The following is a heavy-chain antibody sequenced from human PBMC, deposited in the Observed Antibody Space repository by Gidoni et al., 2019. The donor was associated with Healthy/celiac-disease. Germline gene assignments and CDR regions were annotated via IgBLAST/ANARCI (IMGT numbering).Heavy chain of an antibody. CDR2: IIPIFGTP. V-gene: IGHV1-69*06. CDR1: GGTFSSHL. Sequence: QVQLVQSGTEVKQPGSSVKVSCKASGGTFSSHLIHWVRQAPGQELEWMGGIIPIFGTPNYAQKSQGRVTITADKSTSTAYMELRGLRSEDTAVYYCARAGEMATIKGNAFDIWGQGTVVTVSS. J-gene: IGHJ3*02. D-gene: IGHD5-12*01. CDR3: ARAGEMATIKGNAFDI.